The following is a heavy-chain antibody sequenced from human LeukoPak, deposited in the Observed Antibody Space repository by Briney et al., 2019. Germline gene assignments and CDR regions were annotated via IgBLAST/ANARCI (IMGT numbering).Heavy chain of an antibody. V-gene: IGHV3-23*01. D-gene: IGHD3-22*01. J-gene: IGHJ4*02. Sequence: PGGSLRVSCVASGFTFSSDGMSWVRQAPGKGLGWVSSIDVTGVVTYYADSVKGGFTISREKSKNTLYLQMNSLRDANTAAYYSSRESQSSGYSLGFDYWGQGTLVTVSS. CDR2: IDVTGVVT. CDR3: SRESQSSGYSLGFDY. CDR1: GFTFSSDG.